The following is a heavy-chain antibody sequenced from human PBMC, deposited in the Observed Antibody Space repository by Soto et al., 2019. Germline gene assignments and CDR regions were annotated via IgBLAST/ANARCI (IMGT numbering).Heavy chain of an antibody. CDR3: AHRLRDSSSYYFDY. CDR1: GFSLNTRGVG. V-gene: IGHV2-5*02. J-gene: IGHJ4*02. Sequence: SGPTLVNPTQTLTLTCTFSGFSLNTRGVGVGWIRQPPGKALEWLALIYWDDDKRYSPSLKSRLTITKDTSKNQVVLIMTNMDPVDTATYYCAHRLRDSSSYYFDYWGQGTLVTVSS. D-gene: IGHD6-6*01. CDR2: IYWDDDK.